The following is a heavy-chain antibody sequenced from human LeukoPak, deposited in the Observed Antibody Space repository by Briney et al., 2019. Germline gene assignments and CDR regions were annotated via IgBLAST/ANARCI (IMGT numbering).Heavy chain of an antibody. Sequence: GRSLRLSRAASGFTFSSYGMHWVRQAPGKGLEWVAVISYDGSNKYYADSVKGRFTISRDNSKSTLYLQMNSLRAEDTAVYYCAKDSEVWFGAYYFDYWGQGTLVTVSS. CDR1: GFTFSSYG. CDR3: AKDSEVWFGAYYFDY. CDR2: ISYDGSNK. V-gene: IGHV3-30*18. J-gene: IGHJ4*02. D-gene: IGHD3-10*01.